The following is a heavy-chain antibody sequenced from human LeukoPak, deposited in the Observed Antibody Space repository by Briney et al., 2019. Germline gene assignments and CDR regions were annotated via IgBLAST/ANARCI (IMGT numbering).Heavy chain of an antibody. V-gene: IGHV1-2*02. J-gene: IGHJ4*02. CDR3: ARGGKYGCSGGSCYSDY. Sequence: ASVKVSCKASGYTFTRYYIHWVRQAPGQGLEWMAWINPNTGGARYAQKFQGRVTMTRDTSTTTDYMELSRLTSDDTAVYYCARGGKYGCSGGSCYSDYWGQGTLVTVYS. CDR1: GYTFTRYY. D-gene: IGHD2-15*01. CDR2: INPNTGGA.